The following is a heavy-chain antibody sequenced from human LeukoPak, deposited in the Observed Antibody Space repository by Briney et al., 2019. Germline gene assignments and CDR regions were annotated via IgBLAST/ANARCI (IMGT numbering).Heavy chain of an antibody. CDR1: GYTLTELS. V-gene: IGHV1-24*01. J-gene: IGHJ4*02. CDR2: FDPEDGAT. CDR3: ATLPYSIAAADFDY. Sequence: EASVKVSCKVSGYTLTELSMHWVRQAPGKGLEWMGGFDPEDGATIYAQKFQGRVTMTEDTSTDTAYMELSSLRSEDTAVYYCATLPYSIAAADFDYWGQGTLVTVSS. D-gene: IGHD6-13*01.